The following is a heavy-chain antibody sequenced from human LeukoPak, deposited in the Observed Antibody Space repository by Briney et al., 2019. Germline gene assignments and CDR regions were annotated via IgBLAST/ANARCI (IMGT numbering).Heavy chain of an antibody. D-gene: IGHD5-18*01. V-gene: IGHV3-13*05. CDR1: GFTFSNYD. CDR3: ARGRGYSYGLDY. CDR2: IGTAGDP. Sequence: GGSLRLSCAASGFTFSNYDMYWVRQATGKGLEWVSAIGTAGDPYYPGSVKGRFTISRENAKNSFYLQMNSLRAGDTAVYYCARGRGYSYGLDYWGQGTLVTVSS. J-gene: IGHJ4*02.